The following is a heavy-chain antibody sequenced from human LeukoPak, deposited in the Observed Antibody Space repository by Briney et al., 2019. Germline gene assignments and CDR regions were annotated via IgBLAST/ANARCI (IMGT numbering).Heavy chain of an antibody. CDR1: GGSISSYY. D-gene: IGHD6-19*01. CDR2: IYYSGST. Sequence: SETLSLTCTVSGGSISSYYWSWIRQPPGKGLEWIGYIYYSGSTNYNPSLKSRVTISVDTSKNQFSLKLSSVTAADTAVYYCARLIAVAGTNNWFDPWGQGTLVTVSS. J-gene: IGHJ5*02. V-gene: IGHV4-59*01. CDR3: ARLIAVAGTNNWFDP.